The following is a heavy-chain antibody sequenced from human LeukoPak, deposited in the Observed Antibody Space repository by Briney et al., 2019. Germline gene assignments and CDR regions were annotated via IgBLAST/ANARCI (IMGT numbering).Heavy chain of an antibody. D-gene: IGHD1-26*01. CDR3: ATVGSGGATLDFDY. J-gene: IGHJ4*02. CDR1: GYTLTGLS. Sequence: ASVKVSCKVSGYTLTGLSMHWVRQAPGKGLEWMGGFDPEDGETIYAQKFQGRVTMTEDTSTDTAYMELSSLRSEDTAVYYCATVGSGGATLDFDYWGQGTLVTVSS. CDR2: FDPEDGET. V-gene: IGHV1-24*01.